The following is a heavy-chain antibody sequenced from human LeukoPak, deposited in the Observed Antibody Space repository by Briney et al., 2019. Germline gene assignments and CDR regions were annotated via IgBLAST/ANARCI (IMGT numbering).Heavy chain of an antibody. Sequence: KTSETLSLTCTVSGGPINSSYWSWIRQPPGKGQEWIGFSYYSGNTNYSPSFKSRVTISVDTSKKQVSLKVTSVIAADTAVYYCARGRLATTFDLWGQGTLVTVSS. V-gene: IGHV4-59*01. CDR3: ARGRLATTFDL. CDR1: GGPINSSY. D-gene: IGHD5-12*01. CDR2: SYYSGNT. J-gene: IGHJ5*02.